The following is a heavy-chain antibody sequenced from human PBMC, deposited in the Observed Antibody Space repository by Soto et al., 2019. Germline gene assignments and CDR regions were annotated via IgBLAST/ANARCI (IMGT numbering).Heavy chain of an antibody. J-gene: IGHJ5*02. CDR2: IYYSGST. CDR1: GGSISSYY. CDR3: ARDFHSSGWNNWFDP. V-gene: IGHV4-59*01. Sequence: ETLSLTCTVSGGSISSYYWSWIRQPPGKGLEWIGYIYYSGSTNYNPSLKSRVTISVDTSKNQFSLKLSSVTAADTAVYYCARDFHSSGWNNWFDPWGQGTLVTVSS. D-gene: IGHD6-19*01.